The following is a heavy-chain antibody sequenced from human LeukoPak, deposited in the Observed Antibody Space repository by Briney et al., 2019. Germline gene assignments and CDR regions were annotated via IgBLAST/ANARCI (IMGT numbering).Heavy chain of an antibody. J-gene: IGHJ6*03. CDR2: IYYSGST. Sequence: TSETLSLTCAVSGGSISSGGYSWSWIRQPPGKGLEWIGYIYYSGSTNYNPSLNSRVTISVDTSKNQFSLKLSSVTAADTAVYYCARGGYGDYSYPYYYYYMDVWGKGTTVTISS. CDR3: ARGGYGDYSYPYYYYYMDV. CDR1: GGSISSGGYS. V-gene: IGHV4-61*08. D-gene: IGHD4-17*01.